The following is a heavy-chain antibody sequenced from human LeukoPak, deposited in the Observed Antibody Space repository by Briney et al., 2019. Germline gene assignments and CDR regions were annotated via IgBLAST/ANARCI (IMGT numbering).Heavy chain of an antibody. CDR2: ISTSRSYI. D-gene: IGHD1-20*01. Sequence: PGGSLRLSCAASGFTLSSHSMNWVRQAPGKGLEWVSSISTSRSYINYADSVKGRFTISRDNAKNSLYLQMNSLRAEDTAVYYCAGERVGFFLTWGQGTLVTVSS. V-gene: IGHV3-21*01. J-gene: IGHJ4*02. CDR1: GFTLSSHS. CDR3: AGERVGFFLT.